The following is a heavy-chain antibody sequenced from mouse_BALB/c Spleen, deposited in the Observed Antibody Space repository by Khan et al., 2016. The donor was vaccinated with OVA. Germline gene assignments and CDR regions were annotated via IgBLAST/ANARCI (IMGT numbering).Heavy chain of an antibody. CDR2: IWAGGST. V-gene: IGHV2-9*02. CDR1: GFSLSNYG. J-gene: IGHJ3*01. Sequence: QVQLKESGPGLVAPSQTLSITCTVSGFSLSNYGVHWVRQPPGKGLEWLGVIWAGGSTNHNSALMSRLSISKDDSKSQVFLKMNSLQTDDTARYYCARAFYNGAWFAYGGQGTLVTVSA. D-gene: IGHD1-3*01. CDR3: ARAFYNGAWFAY.